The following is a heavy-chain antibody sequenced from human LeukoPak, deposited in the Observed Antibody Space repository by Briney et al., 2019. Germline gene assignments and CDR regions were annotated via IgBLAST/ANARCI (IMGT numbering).Heavy chain of an antibody. CDR1: GFTFRTYA. Sequence: GRSLRLSCGASGFTFRTYAMSWVRQAPGKGLDWVSAISASGGSTLNADSVKGRFTISRDNSKNTLYLQMNSLRAEDTAIYYCAKIGAAGSYFDYWGQGTLVTVS. CDR2: ISASGGST. J-gene: IGHJ4*02. CDR3: AKIGAAGSYFDY. V-gene: IGHV3-23*01. D-gene: IGHD6-13*01.